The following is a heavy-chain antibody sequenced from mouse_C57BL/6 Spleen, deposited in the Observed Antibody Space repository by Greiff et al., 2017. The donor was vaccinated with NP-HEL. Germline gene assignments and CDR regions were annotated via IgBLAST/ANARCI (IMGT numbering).Heavy chain of an antibody. CDR3: ARGDYGSSCFDY. V-gene: IGHV1-82*01. D-gene: IGHD1-1*01. CDR2: IYPGAGDT. CDR1: GYAFSSSW. Sequence: QVQLQQSGPELVKPGASVKISCKASGYAFSSSWMNWVKQRPGKGLEWIGRIYPGAGDTNYNGKFKGKATLTADKSSSTAYMQLSSLTSEDSAVYFCARGDYGSSCFDYWGQGTTLTVSS. J-gene: IGHJ2*01.